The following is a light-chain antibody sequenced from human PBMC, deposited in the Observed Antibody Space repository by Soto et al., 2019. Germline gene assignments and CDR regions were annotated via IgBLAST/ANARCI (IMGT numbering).Light chain of an antibody. CDR3: QQRSNWL. J-gene: IGKJ1*01. Sequence: EIVLTQSPATLSLSPGERATLSCRASQPISSYLAWYQQKPGQAPRLLISHASNRATGIPARFSGSGSGTDFTLTIISLEPEDFAVYYCQQRSNWLVGPGTKVEIK. CDR1: QPISSY. CDR2: HAS. V-gene: IGKV3-11*01.